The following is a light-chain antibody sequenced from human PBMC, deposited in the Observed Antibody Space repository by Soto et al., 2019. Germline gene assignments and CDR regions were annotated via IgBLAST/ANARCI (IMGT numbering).Light chain of an antibody. CDR2: GAS. CDR3: QQYGRSPFT. CDR1: QSFNSIY. V-gene: IGKV3-20*01. J-gene: IGKJ2*01. Sequence: EIVLTQSPGTLSLSPGERATLSCRASQSFNSIYLAWYQQKPGQAPRLLIYGASSRATGIPDRFSGGGSGTDFVLTISRLEPEDFAVYYCQQYGRSPFTFGQGTKLQIK.